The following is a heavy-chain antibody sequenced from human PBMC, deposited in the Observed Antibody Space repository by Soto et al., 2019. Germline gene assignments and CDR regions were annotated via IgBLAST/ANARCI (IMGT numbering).Heavy chain of an antibody. CDR1: GCTFSSYG. CDR3: ARIYGSGCYRYYYGMDV. D-gene: IGHD3-10*01. Sequence: PEGTLRRSXAASGCTFSSYGMHWVRKAPGKALEWVAVIWYDGSNKYYADSVKGRFTISRDNSKSTLYLQMNSLRAEDMAVYYCARIYGSGCYRYYYGMDVWGQGTTVTVSS. CDR2: IWYDGSNK. J-gene: IGHJ6*02. V-gene: IGHV3-33*01.